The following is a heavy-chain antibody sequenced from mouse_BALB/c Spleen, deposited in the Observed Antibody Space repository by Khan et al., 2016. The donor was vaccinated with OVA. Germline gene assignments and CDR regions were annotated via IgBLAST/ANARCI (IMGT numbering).Heavy chain of an antibody. Sequence: EVQLQESGPSLVKPSQTLSLTCSVTGDSITSGYWTWIRKFPGNKLEYMGYMIYSGDTYYNPSLKSRISITRHTSKNQYYLQLNSVTTEETATYYCARATYRYAFAYWDQGTLVTVSA. CDR1: GDSITSGY. CDR2: MIYSGDT. CDR3: ARATYRYAFAY. J-gene: IGHJ3*01. D-gene: IGHD2-14*01. V-gene: IGHV3-8*02.